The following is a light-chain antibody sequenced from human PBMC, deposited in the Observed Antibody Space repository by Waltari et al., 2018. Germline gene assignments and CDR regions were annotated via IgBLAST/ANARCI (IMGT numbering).Light chain of an antibody. V-gene: IGKV3-15*01. CDR1: QSVFSN. CDR3: QQYNRWPPIT. CDR2: EAS. J-gene: IGKJ5*01. Sequence: EIVMTQSPATLSVSPGERATLSCRASQSVFSNVAWYQQKPGQAPRLLMYEASIRATGISAKFRGSGSGTEFTLTIRSVQSEDFAVYYCQQYNRWPPITFGQGTRLEIK.